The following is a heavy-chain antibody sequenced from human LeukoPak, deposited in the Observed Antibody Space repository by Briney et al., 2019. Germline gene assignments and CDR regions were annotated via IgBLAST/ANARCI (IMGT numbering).Heavy chain of an antibody. CDR3: ARAGWGYSSSWDYYYYMDV. D-gene: IGHD6-13*01. Sequence: ASVKVSCKASGYTFTGYYMHWVRQAPGQGLEWMGWININSGGTNYAQKFQDRVTMTRDTSISTAYMELTRLRSHDTAVYYCARAGWGYSSSWDYYYYMDVWGKGTTVTVSS. CDR2: ININSGGT. CDR1: GYTFTGYY. V-gene: IGHV1-2*02. J-gene: IGHJ6*03.